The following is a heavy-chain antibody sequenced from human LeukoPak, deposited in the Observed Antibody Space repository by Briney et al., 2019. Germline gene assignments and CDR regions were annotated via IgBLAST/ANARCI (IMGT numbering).Heavy chain of an antibody. V-gene: IGHV1-69*04. Sequence: SVKVSCTASGGTFSSYAISWVRQAPGQGLEWMGRIIPILGIANYAQKFQGRVTITADKSTSTAYMELSSLRSEDTAVYYCAMLVATTEYYFDYWGQGTLVTVSS. CDR2: IIPILGIA. CDR1: GGTFSSYA. J-gene: IGHJ4*02. CDR3: AMLVATTEYYFDY. D-gene: IGHD5-12*01.